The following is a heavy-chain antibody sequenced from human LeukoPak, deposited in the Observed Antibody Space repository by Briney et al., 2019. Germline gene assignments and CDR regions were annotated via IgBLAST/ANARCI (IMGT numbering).Heavy chain of an antibody. J-gene: IGHJ4*02. Sequence: SETLSPTCTVSGGSISSSSYYWGWIRQPPGKGLEWIGSIYYSGSTYYNPSLKSRVTISVDTSKTQFSLKLSSVTAADTAVYYCARHVHDYVWGSYRQNFDYWGQGTLVTVSS. CDR1: GGSISSSSYY. CDR2: IYYSGST. CDR3: ARHVHDYVWGSYRQNFDY. V-gene: IGHV4-39*01. D-gene: IGHD3-16*02.